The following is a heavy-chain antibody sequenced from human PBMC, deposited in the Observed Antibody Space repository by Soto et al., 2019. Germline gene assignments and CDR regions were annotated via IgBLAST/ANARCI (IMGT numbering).Heavy chain of an antibody. Sequence: VQVLESGGGLVQPGGSLRLSCAASGFTFSTYAMTWVRQAPGKGLEWVSVLSGSGGSTYYADSVKGRFTISRDNSKNTLYLQMNSLRAEDTAVYYCAKDQSPYSSSSDFDYWGQGTLVTVSS. CDR2: LSGSGGST. D-gene: IGHD6-6*01. CDR3: AKDQSPYSSSSDFDY. CDR1: GFTFSTYA. V-gene: IGHV3-23*01. J-gene: IGHJ4*02.